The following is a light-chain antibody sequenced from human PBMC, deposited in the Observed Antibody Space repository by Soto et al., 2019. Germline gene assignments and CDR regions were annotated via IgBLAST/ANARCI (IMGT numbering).Light chain of an antibody. CDR2: YDT. CDR1: NIGGKT. Sequence: SYELTQPPSVSVAPGKTASITCGGNNIGGKTVHWFQQKPGQAPVVVLYYDTHRPSGIPERFSGSNSGNTATLTISGVEAGDDADYYCHVWDSSRDHVVFGGGTKVTVL. CDR3: HVWDSSRDHVV. J-gene: IGLJ3*02. V-gene: IGLV3-21*04.